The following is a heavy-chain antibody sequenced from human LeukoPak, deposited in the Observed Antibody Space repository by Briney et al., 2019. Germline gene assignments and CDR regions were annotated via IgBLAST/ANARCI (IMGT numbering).Heavy chain of an antibody. J-gene: IGHJ4*02. CDR3: APVRGVIENYFDY. CDR1: GFTFSSYG. Sequence: PGGSLRLSCAASGFTFSSYGMHWVRQAPGKGLEWVAFIRYDGSNKYYADSVKGRFTISRDNSKNTLYLQMNSLRAEDTAVYYCAPVRGVIENYFDYWGQGTLVTVSS. V-gene: IGHV3-30*02. D-gene: IGHD3-10*01. CDR2: IRYDGSNK.